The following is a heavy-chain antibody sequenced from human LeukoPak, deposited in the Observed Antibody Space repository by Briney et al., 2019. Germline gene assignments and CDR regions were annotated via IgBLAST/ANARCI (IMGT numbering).Heavy chain of an antibody. J-gene: IGHJ4*02. D-gene: IGHD2-21*01. CDR3: ARDGGESR. V-gene: IGHV4-61*01. Sequence: SETLSLTSSVSGGSVSSGSYYWSWIRQPPGKGREWIGYIYYSGSTNYNPSLKSRVTISVDTSKNQFSLKLSSVTAADTAVYYCARDGGESRWGQGTLVTVSS. CDR1: GGSVSSGSYY. CDR2: IYYSGST.